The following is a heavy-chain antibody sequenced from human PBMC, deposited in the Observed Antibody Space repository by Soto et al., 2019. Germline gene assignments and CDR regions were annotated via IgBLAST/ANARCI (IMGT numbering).Heavy chain of an antibody. Sequence: PXETLSLTCTVSGCSVSTSSYYWSWIRQPPGKGLELIGYIYYTGSTNYNPSLKSRVTLSVDTSKNQFSLKLTSVTAADTAVYYCARLTMIVVVDYWGQGTPVTVSS. CDR3: ARLTMIVVVDY. CDR2: IYYTGST. V-gene: IGHV4-61*01. CDR1: GCSVSTSSYY. D-gene: IGHD3-22*01. J-gene: IGHJ4*02.